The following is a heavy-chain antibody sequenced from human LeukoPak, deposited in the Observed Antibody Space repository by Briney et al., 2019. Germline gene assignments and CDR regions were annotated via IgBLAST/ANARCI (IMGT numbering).Heavy chain of an antibody. J-gene: IGHJ4*02. Sequence: SETLSLTCAVSGYSISSGYYWGWIRQPPGKGLEWIGEIYHSGSTNYNPSLKSRVTISVDKSKNQFSLKLSSVTAADTAVYYCARETAGVALDYWGQGTLVTVSS. CDR1: GYSISSGYY. CDR2: IYHSGST. CDR3: ARETAGVALDY. D-gene: IGHD3-3*01. V-gene: IGHV4-38-2*02.